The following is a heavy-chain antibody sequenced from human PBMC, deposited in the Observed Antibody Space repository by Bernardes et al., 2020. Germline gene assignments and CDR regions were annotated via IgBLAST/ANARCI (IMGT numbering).Heavy chain of an antibody. CDR2: IWYDGSNK. Sequence: GGYLRLSCAASGFTFSSYGMHWVRQAPGKGLEWVAVIWYDGSNKYYADSVKGRFTISRDNSKNTLYLQMNSLRAEDTAVYYCARDRTIFGVVTYFDYWGQGTLVTVSS. CDR1: GFTFSSYG. V-gene: IGHV3-33*01. CDR3: ARDRTIFGVVTYFDY. J-gene: IGHJ4*02. D-gene: IGHD3-3*01.